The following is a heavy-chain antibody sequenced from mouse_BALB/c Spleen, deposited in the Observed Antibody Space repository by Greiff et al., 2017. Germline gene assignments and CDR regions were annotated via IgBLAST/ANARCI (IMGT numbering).Heavy chain of an antibody. CDR2: INPSTGYT. Sequence: QVQLQQSGAELAKPGASVKMSCKASGYTFTSYWMHWVKQRPGQGLEWIGYINPSTGYTEYNQKFKDKATLTADKSSSTAYMQLSSLTSEDSAVYYCARYTTVPLRGFAYWGQGTLVTVSA. V-gene: IGHV1-7*01. CDR1: GYTFTSYW. CDR3: ARYTTVPLRGFAY. J-gene: IGHJ3*01. D-gene: IGHD1-1*01.